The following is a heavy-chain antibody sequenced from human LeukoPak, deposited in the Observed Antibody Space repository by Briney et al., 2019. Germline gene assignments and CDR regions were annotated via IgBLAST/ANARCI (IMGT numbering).Heavy chain of an antibody. CDR2: IYTSGST. CDR3: ARSRWVRFLEWSTFDY. CDR1: GGSISSYY. J-gene: IGHJ4*02. D-gene: IGHD3-3*01. V-gene: IGHV4-4*07. Sequence: SETLSLTCTVSGGSISSYYWSWIRQPAGKGLEWIGRIYTSGSTNYNPSLKSRVTISVDTSKNQFSLKLSSVTAADTAVYYCARSRWVRFLEWSTFDYWGQGTLVTVSS.